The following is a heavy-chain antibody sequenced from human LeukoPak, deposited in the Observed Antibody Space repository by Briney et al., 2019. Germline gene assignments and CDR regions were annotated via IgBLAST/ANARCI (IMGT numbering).Heavy chain of an antibody. D-gene: IGHD7-27*01. Sequence: SETLSLTCTVSGGSISSGGYYWSWIRQHPGKGLEWIGYIYYSGSTYYNPSLKSRVTISVDTSKNQFSLKLSSVTAADTAVYYCARHSNWGLDVDYWGQGTLVTVSS. J-gene: IGHJ4*02. CDR3: ARHSNWGLDVDY. V-gene: IGHV4-31*03. CDR1: GGSISSGGYY. CDR2: IYYSGST.